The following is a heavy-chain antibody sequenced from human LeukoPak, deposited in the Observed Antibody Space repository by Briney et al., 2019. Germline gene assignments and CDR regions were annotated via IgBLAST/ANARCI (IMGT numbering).Heavy chain of an antibody. V-gene: IGHV3-23*01. CDR3: ARDLCPVNYNGSGLCPPTDYYYGMDV. CDR2: ISGSGGTA. CDR1: GFTFSIYA. Sequence: GGSLRLSCAASGFTFSIYAMSWVRQAPGKGLEWVSAISGSGGTAYYADSVKGRFTISRDNSKNTLYLQMNSLRAEDTAVYYCARDLCPVNYNGSGLCPPTDYYYGMDVWGQGTTVTVSS. J-gene: IGHJ6*02. D-gene: IGHD3-10*01.